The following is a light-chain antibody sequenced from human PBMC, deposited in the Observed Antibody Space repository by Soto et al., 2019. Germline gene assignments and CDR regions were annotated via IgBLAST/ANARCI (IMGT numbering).Light chain of an antibody. CDR1: SSDVGGYKY. CDR3: SSYTSTSTWV. Sequence: QSALTQPASVAGSPGQSITISGTGTSSDVGGYKYVSWYQQHPGKAPKLMIYEVSNSPSGVSNRFSGSKSGNMASLTISGLQAEDEADYYCSSYTSTSTWVFGGGTQLTVL. V-gene: IGLV2-14*01. CDR2: EVS. J-gene: IGLJ3*02.